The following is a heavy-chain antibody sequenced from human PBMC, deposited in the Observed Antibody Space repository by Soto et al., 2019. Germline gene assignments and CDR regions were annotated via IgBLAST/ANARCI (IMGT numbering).Heavy chain of an antibody. V-gene: IGHV4-34*01. D-gene: IGHD3-10*01. J-gene: IGHJ4*01. Sequence: SETLSLTCAVYGGSFSGYYWSWIRQPPGKRLEWIGETNHRGTTNYDPSLKSRVTISVDTSKNQISLNLSSVTAADTAVYYSARGRTSAFLETRLFRDLFDFSGHGNLVTVSS. CDR2: TNHRGTT. CDR1: GGSFSGYY. CDR3: ARGRTSAFLETRLFRDLFDF.